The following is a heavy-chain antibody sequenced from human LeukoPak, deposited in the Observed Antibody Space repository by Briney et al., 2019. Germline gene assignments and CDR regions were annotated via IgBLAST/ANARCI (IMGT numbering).Heavy chain of an antibody. Sequence: PGGSLRLSCAASGFTFTNYAMSWVRQAPGKGLEWVSGISISGHKTHYTDPVKGRFTISRDNSKNTLSLQMNSLRAEDTAIYYCAKDRITGTDTPYYFDWWGQGTLVTVSS. V-gene: IGHV3-23*01. CDR1: GFTFTNYA. J-gene: IGHJ4*02. D-gene: IGHD1-7*01. CDR2: ISISGHKT. CDR3: AKDRITGTDTPYYFDW.